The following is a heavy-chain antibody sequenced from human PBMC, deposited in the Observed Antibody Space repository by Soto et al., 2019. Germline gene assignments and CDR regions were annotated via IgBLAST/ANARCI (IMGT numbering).Heavy chain of an antibody. V-gene: IGHV3-23*01. CDR3: VKEGRLAVGGLDL. Sequence: EVQLLESGGGLVQPGGSLRLSCAASGFTFSTYAMSWVRQAPGKGLEWVSAIRGSGETTYYADSVKGRFTISRDTSKNTLSLQMDSLRVEDTAIYYCVKEGRLAVGGLDLWGQGALVTVSS. J-gene: IGHJ5*02. D-gene: IGHD3-10*01. CDR1: GFTFSTYA. CDR2: IRGSGETT.